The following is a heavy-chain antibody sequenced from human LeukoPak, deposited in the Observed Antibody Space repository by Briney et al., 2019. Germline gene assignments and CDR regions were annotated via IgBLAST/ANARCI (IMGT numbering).Heavy chain of an antibody. Sequence: GASVKVSCKASGGTFSSYAISWVRQAPGQGLEWMGRIIPIFGTANYAQKFQGRVTITTDESTSTAYMELSSLRSEDTAVYYCSGDLNWFDLWGQGTLVTVSS. CDR2: IIPIFGTA. J-gene: IGHJ5*02. CDR1: GGTFSSYA. V-gene: IGHV1-69*05. CDR3: SGDLNWFDL.